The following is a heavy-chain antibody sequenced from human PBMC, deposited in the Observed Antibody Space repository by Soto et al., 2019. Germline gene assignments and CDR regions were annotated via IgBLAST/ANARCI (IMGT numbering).Heavy chain of an antibody. CDR3: ARHDYGYPSAFDI. Sequence: GASLRLSCAASGFTFSSYSMNWVRQAPGKGLEWVSSISSSSSYIYYADSVKGRFTISRDNAKNSLYLQMNSLRAEDTAVYYCARHDYGYPSAFDIWGQGTMVTVSS. CDR1: GFTFSSYS. D-gene: IGHD4-17*01. CDR2: ISSSSSYI. J-gene: IGHJ3*02. V-gene: IGHV3-21*01.